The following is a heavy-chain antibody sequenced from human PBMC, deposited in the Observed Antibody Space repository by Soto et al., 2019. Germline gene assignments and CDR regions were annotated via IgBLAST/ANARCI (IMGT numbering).Heavy chain of an antibody. CDR1: GFTFSSYA. CDR2: ISYDGSNK. V-gene: IGHV3-30-3*01. D-gene: IGHD4-17*01. CDR3: ARDWRDLGDFNWFDP. Sequence: GGSLRLSCAASGFTFSSYAMHWVRQAPGKGLEWVAVISYDGSNKYYADSVKGRFTISRDNSKNTLYLQMNSLRAEDTAVYYCARDWRDLGDFNWFDPWGQGTLVTVSS. J-gene: IGHJ5*02.